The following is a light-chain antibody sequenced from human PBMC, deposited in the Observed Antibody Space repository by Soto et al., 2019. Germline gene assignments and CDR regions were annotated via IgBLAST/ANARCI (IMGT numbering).Light chain of an antibody. Sequence: EIVMTQSPATLSVSPGERATLSCRASQSVSSNLAWYQQKPGQAPRLLIYGASTRATGIPARFSGSGSGTEFTLTISSLQSEDFAVYYCQQRSNWQRTFGQGTKVEIK. CDR1: QSVSSN. CDR3: QQRSNWQRT. CDR2: GAS. V-gene: IGKV3-15*01. J-gene: IGKJ1*01.